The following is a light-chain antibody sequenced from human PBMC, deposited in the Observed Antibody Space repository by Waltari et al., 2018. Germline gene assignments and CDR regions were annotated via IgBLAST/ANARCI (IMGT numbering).Light chain of an antibody. CDR3: QQSHNWPPLT. J-gene: IGKJ4*01. CDR2: SAS. CDR1: QSVSVN. Sequence: EVVLTQSPATLSLPPGERATLSCRASQSVSVNLAWYQQRPGQAPRLLIYSASTRATGIPARFSGSGSGTEFTLTISSLESEDFAVYYCQQSHNWPPLTFGGGTKVEIK. V-gene: IGKV3-15*01.